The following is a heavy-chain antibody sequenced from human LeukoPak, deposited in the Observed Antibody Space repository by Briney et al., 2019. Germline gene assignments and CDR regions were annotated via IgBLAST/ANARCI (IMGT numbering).Heavy chain of an antibody. CDR2: IYSGGST. CDR3: ARTDETAPAEDFQH. J-gene: IGHJ1*01. CDR1: GFSVSSNY. D-gene: IGHD2-21*02. V-gene: IGHV3-53*01. Sequence: GGSLRLSCSASGFSVSSNYMSWVRQAPGKGLEWVSVIYSGGSTYYADSVKGRFTISRDNSKNTLYLQMKSLRAEDTAVYYCARTDETAPAEDFQHWGQGTLVTVSS.